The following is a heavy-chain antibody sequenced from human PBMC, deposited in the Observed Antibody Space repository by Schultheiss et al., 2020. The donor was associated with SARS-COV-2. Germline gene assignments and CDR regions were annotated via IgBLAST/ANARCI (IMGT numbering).Heavy chain of an antibody. CDR2: IYYSGST. J-gene: IGHJ4*02. V-gene: IGHV4-30-2*03. Sequence: SETLSLTCAVSGGSISSGGYSWSWIRQPPGKGLEWIGYIYYSGSTYYNPSLKSRVTISVDTSKNQFTLKLSSVTAADTAVYYCARSPNLEWLASSYFDYWGQGTLVTVSS. CDR1: GGSISSGGYS. D-gene: IGHD3-3*01. CDR3: ARSPNLEWLASSYFDY.